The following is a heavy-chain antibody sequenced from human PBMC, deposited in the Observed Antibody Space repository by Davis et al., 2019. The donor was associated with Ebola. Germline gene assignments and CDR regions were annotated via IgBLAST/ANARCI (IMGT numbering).Heavy chain of an antibody. CDR3: ARDRYSDGSGYFFEQSH. Sequence: SVKVSCKASACSFLSYGISWVRQAPGQGLDWMGGIIPVFGIPKYAQKFRGRVTITADESTSTAYMELSSLRSEDTAVYYCARDRYSDGSGYFFEQSHWGQGTLVTVSS. CDR2: IIPVFGIP. J-gene: IGHJ4*02. CDR1: ACSFLSYG. D-gene: IGHD3-22*01. V-gene: IGHV1-69*13.